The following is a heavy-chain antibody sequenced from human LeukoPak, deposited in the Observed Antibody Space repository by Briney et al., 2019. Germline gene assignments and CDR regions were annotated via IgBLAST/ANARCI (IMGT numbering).Heavy chain of an antibody. CDR3: ARPKYYYDSSGYFY. V-gene: IGHV4-34*01. Sequence: PSETQSLTCAVYGGSFSGYYWSWIRQPPGKGLEWIGEINYSGSTNYNPSLKSRVTISVDTSKNQFSLKLSSVTAADTAVYYCARPKYYYDSSGYFYWGQGTLVTVSS. J-gene: IGHJ4*02. CDR2: INYSGST. CDR1: GGSFSGYY. D-gene: IGHD3-22*01.